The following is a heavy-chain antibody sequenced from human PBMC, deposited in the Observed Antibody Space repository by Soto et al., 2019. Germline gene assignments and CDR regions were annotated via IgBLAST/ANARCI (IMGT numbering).Heavy chain of an antibody. D-gene: IGHD3-16*01. Sequence: QLQLQESGPGLVKPSETLSLTCTVSGGSISSSSYYWGWIRQPPGKGLEWIGSIYYSGYTYYNPXLKSRVTISVAXSXNXXSLKLSSVPAADTAVYYCARHNGPLYVGYYYDMDVWGQGTTVTVSS. V-gene: IGHV4-39*01. CDR3: ARHNGPLYVGYYYDMDV. CDR2: IYYSGYT. CDR1: GGSISSSSYY. J-gene: IGHJ6*02.